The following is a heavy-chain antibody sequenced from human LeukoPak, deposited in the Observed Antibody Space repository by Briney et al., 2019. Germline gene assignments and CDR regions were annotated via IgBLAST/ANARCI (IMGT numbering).Heavy chain of an antibody. Sequence: GGSLRLSCAVSGITLSNYGMSWVRQAPGKGLEWVAGISDSGGRTNYADSVKGRFTISRDNPKNTLYLQMNSLRPEDTAVYYCARGGRNYYVILNFDYWGQGALVTVSS. D-gene: IGHD1-26*01. V-gene: IGHV3-23*01. CDR1: GITLSNYG. J-gene: IGHJ4*02. CDR3: ARGGRNYYVILNFDY. CDR2: ISDSGGRT.